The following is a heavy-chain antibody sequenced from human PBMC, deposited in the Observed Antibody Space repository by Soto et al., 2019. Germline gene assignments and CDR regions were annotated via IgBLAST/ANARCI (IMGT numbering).Heavy chain of an antibody. D-gene: IGHD3-22*01. Sequence: QVQLVQSGAEVKKPGSSVKVSCKASGGTFSSYAISWVRQAPGQGLEWMGGIIPIFGTANYAQKFQGRVTITADESTSTAYMELSSLRSEDTAVYYCVREAYYYDSSGYYPLDYWGQGTLVTVSS. V-gene: IGHV1-69*01. CDR3: VREAYYYDSSGYYPLDY. CDR2: IIPIFGTA. CDR1: GGTFSSYA. J-gene: IGHJ4*02.